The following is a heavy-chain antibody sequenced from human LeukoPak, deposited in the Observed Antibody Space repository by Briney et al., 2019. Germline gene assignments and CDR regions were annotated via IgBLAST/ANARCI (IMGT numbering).Heavy chain of an antibody. V-gene: IGHV4-34*01. CDR1: GGSSSGYY. CDR2: INHSGST. Sequence: SETLSLTCAVYGGSSSGYYWSWTRQPPGKGLEWIGEINHSGSTNYNPSLKSRVTISVDTSKNQFSLKLSSVTAADTAVYYCARGLYCSSTSCYENAFDIWGQGTMVTVSS. CDR3: ARGLYCSSTSCYENAFDI. J-gene: IGHJ3*02. D-gene: IGHD2-2*01.